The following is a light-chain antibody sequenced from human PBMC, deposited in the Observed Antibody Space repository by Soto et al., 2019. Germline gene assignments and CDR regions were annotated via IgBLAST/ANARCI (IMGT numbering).Light chain of an antibody. CDR2: AAS. CDR1: QGISNY. Sequence: DIQMTQSPSSLSASVGERVTITCRASQGISNYSAWYQQKPGKVPTLLIYAASTSQSGVPSRLSGSGSGRDFSLTISSLQPADVATYYYHKYNGTPPWTFGPGTKVDIK. V-gene: IGKV1-27*01. J-gene: IGKJ3*01. CDR3: HKYNGTPPWT.